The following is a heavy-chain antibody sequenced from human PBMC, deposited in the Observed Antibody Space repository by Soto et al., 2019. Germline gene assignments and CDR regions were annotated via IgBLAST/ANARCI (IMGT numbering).Heavy chain of an antibody. D-gene: IGHD3-3*01. CDR2: VNPNSGGT. CDR3: ARDQNPQGYYDFWRGGGYYYGMDV. Sequence: ASVKVSCKASGYTFTGYYMHWVRQAPGQGLEWMGWVNPNSGGTNYAQKFQGWVTMTRDTSISTAYMELSRLRSDDTAVYYCARDQNPQGYYDFWRGGGYYYGMDVWGQGTTVTVSS. CDR1: GYTFTGYY. J-gene: IGHJ6*02. V-gene: IGHV1-2*04.